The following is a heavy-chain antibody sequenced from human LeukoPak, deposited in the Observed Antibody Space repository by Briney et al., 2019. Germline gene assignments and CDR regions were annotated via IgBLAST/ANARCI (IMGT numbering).Heavy chain of an antibody. Sequence: QPGGSLRLSCAASGFTFSSYWMHWVRQAPGKGLVWVSRINSDGSSTSYADSVKGRFTISRDNAKNTQYLQMNSLRAEDTAVYYCARGGFNTAMVDYWGQGTLVTVSS. J-gene: IGHJ4*02. CDR3: ARGGFNTAMVDY. D-gene: IGHD5-18*01. CDR2: INSDGSST. V-gene: IGHV3-74*01. CDR1: GFTFSSYW.